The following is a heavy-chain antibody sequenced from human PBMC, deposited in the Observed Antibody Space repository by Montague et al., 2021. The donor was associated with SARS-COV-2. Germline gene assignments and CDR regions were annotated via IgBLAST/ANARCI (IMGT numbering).Heavy chain of an antibody. Sequence: SLRLSCSASGFTVSSNYMSWVRQAPGKGLEWVSVIYSSGSTFYAXSVRGRFTISRDNSNNTLYLQMNSLRAEDTAVYYCARCILGAIYSGYWGQGTLVTVSS. CDR1: GFTVSSNY. D-gene: IGHD1-26*01. CDR3: ARCILGAIYSGY. V-gene: IGHV3-53*01. CDR2: IYSSGST. J-gene: IGHJ4*02.